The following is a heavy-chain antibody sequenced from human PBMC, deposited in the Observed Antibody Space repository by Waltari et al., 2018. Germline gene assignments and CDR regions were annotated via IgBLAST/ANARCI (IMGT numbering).Heavy chain of an antibody. CDR2: IYGNSAST. CDR3: ATNTVTYYGLDS. J-gene: IGHJ6*02. V-gene: IGHV4-38-2*01. Sequence: QVQLQESGPGLVKPSETLSLTCAVSGGSISDSYYWNWIRQPPGKGLEWIGNIYGNSASTYDNPSLKSRVTISKDTSKNQFFLKLSSVTAADTAVYYCATNTVTYYGLDSWGQGVVVTVSS. D-gene: IGHD4-4*01. CDR1: GGSISDSYY.